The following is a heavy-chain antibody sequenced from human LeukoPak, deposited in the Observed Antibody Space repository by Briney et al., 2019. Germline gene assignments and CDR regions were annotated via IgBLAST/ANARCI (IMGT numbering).Heavy chain of an antibody. CDR2: INHSGST. D-gene: IGHD2-2*01. J-gene: IGHJ3*02. CDR1: GGSFSGYY. Sequence: SETLSLTCAVYGGSFSGYYWSWIRQPPGKGLEWIGEINHSGSTNYNPSLKSRLTISVDTSKNQFSLKLSSVTAADTAVYYCARGVDCSSTSCYPGAFDIWGQGTMVTVSS. CDR3: ARGVDCSSTSCYPGAFDI. V-gene: IGHV4-34*01.